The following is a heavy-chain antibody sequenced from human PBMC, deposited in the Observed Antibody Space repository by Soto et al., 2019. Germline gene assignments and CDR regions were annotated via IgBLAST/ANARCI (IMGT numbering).Heavy chain of an antibody. CDR3: ARHSVWVDP. CDR2: IYYSGST. Sequence: PSETLSLTCTVSGGSISSSSYYWGWIRQPPGKGLEWIGSIYYSGSTYYNPSLKSRVTISVDTSKNQFSLKLSSVTAADTAVYYCARHSVWVDPWGQGTLVTVSS. V-gene: IGHV4-39*01. J-gene: IGHJ5*02. D-gene: IGHD3-10*01. CDR1: GGSISSSSYY.